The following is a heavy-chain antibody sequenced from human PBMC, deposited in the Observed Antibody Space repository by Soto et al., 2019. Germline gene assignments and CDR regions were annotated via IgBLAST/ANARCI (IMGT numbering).Heavy chain of an antibody. V-gene: IGHV1-69*13. D-gene: IGHD4-17*01. Sequence: ASVTVSCKDSGGTFSSYAISWVRQAPGQGLEWMGGIIPIFGTANYAQKFQGRVTITADESTSTAYMELSSLRSEDTAVYYCARVDDYGGNRFFGKFDYWGQGTLVTVSS. CDR1: GGTFSSYA. J-gene: IGHJ4*02. CDR2: IIPIFGTA. CDR3: ARVDDYGGNRFFGKFDY.